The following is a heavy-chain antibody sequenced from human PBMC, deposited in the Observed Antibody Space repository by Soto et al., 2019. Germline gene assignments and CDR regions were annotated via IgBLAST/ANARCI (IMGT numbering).Heavy chain of an antibody. CDR1: GGSISSGGYS. V-gene: IGHV4-31*03. D-gene: IGHD5-12*01. Sequence: QVQLQESGPGLVKPSQTLSLTCSLSGGSISSGGYSWSWLRQHPGKGLEWIGYIFYSGRTFYNPSLKSRVTMSIDASKNQFSLNLNSVTAADTAVYYCARDGDGYRAFAFWGQGTLVTVSS. J-gene: IGHJ4*02. CDR3: ARDGDGYRAFAF. CDR2: IFYSGRT.